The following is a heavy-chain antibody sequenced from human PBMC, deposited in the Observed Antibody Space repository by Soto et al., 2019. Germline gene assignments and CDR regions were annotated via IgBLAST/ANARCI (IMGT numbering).Heavy chain of an antibody. CDR3: ARGRAYYDFWSGYRRCWFDP. J-gene: IGHJ5*02. D-gene: IGHD3-3*01. CDR2: INHSGST. V-gene: IGHV4-34*01. Sequence: QVQLQQWGAGLLKPSETLSLTCAVYGGSFSGYYWSWIRQPPGKGLEWIGEINHSGSTNYNPSLNSRVTISVDTSKNQFSLKLSSVTAADTAVYYCARGRAYYDFWSGYRRCWFDPGGQGTLVTVSS. CDR1: GGSFSGYY.